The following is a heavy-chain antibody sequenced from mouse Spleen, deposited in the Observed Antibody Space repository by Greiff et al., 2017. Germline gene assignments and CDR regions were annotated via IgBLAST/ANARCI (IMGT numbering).Heavy chain of an antibody. CDR2: IDPSDSYT. Sequence: QVQLQQPGAELVKPGASVKLSCKASGYTFTSYWMQWVKQRPGQGLEWIGEIDPSDSYTNYNQKFKGKATLTVDTSSSTAYMPLSSLTSEDSAVYYCARGDGYYFYYYAMDYWGQGTSVTVSS. J-gene: IGHJ4*01. CDR1: GYTFTSYW. CDR3: ARGDGYYFYYYAMDY. D-gene: IGHD2-3*01. V-gene: IGHV1-50*01.